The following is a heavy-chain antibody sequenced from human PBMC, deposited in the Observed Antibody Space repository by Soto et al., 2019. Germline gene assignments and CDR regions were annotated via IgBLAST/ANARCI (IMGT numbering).Heavy chain of an antibody. J-gene: IGHJ5*02. CDR2: INHNGST. V-gene: IGHV4-34*01. CDR3: ARNGVLRFLEWSPKGWFDP. Sequence: SETLSLTCAVYGGSFSGYYWSWIRQPPGKGLEWIGEINHNGSTNYNPSLKSRVTISVDTSKNQFSLKLSSVTAADTAVYYCARNGVLRFLEWSPKGWFDPWGQGTLVTVSS. CDR1: GGSFSGYY. D-gene: IGHD3-3*01.